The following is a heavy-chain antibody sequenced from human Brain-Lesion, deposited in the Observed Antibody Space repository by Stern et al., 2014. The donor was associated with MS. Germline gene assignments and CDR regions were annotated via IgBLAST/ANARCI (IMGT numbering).Heavy chain of an antibody. CDR1: GGSISSGSDY. J-gene: IGHJ4*02. D-gene: IGHD5-18*01. CDR3: ASGYRIFDY. V-gene: IGHV4-61*02. Sequence: QVQLGQSGPGLVKPSQTLSLTCTVSGGSISSGSDYWSWIRQPVRKGLEWIGRIHPSGSAFYTPSLKSRVTISTDTSMNQFSLELNSATAADTAIYYCASGYRIFDYWGQGILVTVSS. CDR2: IHPSGSA.